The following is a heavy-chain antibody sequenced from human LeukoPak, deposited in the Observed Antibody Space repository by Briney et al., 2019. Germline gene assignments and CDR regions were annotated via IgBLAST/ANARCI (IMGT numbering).Heavy chain of an antibody. CDR1: GFTFSNAW. J-gene: IGHJ3*02. D-gene: IGHD4-11*01. V-gene: IGHV3-7*05. Sequence: GGSLRLSCAASGFTFSNAWMTWVRQAPGKGLEWVANIKEDGGEKYHVDSVKGRFTISRDNAKNSLHLQMNSLRAEDTAVYYCARMNTDAFDIWGQGTMVTVSS. CDR2: IKEDGGEK. CDR3: ARMNTDAFDI.